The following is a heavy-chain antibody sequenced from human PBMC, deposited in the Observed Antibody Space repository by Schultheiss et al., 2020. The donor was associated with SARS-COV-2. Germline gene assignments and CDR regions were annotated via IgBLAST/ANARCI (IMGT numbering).Heavy chain of an antibody. CDR2: INHSGST. J-gene: IGHJ5*02. CDR1: GGSISSYY. CDR3: ARIVGATNFWFDP. Sequence: SETLSLTCTVSGGSISSYYWSWIRQPPGKGLEWIGEINHSGSTNYNPSLKSRVTISVDTSKNQFSLKLSSVTAADTAVYYCARIVGATNFWFDPWGQGTLVTVSS. V-gene: IGHV4-34*01. D-gene: IGHD1-26*01.